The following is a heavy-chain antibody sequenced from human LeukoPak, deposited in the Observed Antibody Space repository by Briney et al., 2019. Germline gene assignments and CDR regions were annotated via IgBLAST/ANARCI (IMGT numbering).Heavy chain of an antibody. CDR2: IYHSGST. J-gene: IGHJ4*02. V-gene: IGHV4-4*02. CDR1: DGSISSSNW. D-gene: IGHD4-17*01. Sequence: SGTLSLTCAVSDGSISSSNWWAWVRQPPGKGLEWIGEIYHSGSTNYNPSLKSRVTISVDKSKNQFSLKLSSVTAADTAVYYCAADPGIGALAARRFDYWGQGILVTVSS. CDR3: AADPGIGALAARRFDY.